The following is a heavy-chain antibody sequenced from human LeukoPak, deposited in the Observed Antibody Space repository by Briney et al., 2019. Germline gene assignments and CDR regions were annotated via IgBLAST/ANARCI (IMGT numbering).Heavy chain of an antibody. J-gene: IGHJ6*03. CDR3: ARDLNCSGGSCYFTPNYYYYMDV. V-gene: IGHV1-2*06. CDR1: GYTFTGYY. Sequence: ASVKVSCKASGYTFTGYYMRWVRQAPGQGLEWMGRINPNSGGTNYPQKFQGRVAMARDTVISSAYMELSRLRSDDTAAYYCARDLNCSGGSCYFTPNYYYYMDVWGKGTTVTVSS. D-gene: IGHD2-15*01. CDR2: INPNSGGT.